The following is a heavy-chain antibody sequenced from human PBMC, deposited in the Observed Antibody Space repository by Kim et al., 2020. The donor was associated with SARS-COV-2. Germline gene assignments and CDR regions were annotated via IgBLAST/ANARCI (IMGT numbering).Heavy chain of an antibody. J-gene: IGHJ4*02. CDR2: TTRDGDGS. V-gene: IGHV3-64D*06. CDR1: GFIFSDYA. CDR3: VRYGRSYGAVH. D-gene: IGHD5-18*01. Sequence: GGSLRLSCSASGFIFSDYAIHWVRRTPGMGLQYVSATTRDGDGSFYADSVKDRFTIFRDNSKNTLFLQMSGLRIEETAIYYCVRYGRSYGAVHWGQGTLVSVS.